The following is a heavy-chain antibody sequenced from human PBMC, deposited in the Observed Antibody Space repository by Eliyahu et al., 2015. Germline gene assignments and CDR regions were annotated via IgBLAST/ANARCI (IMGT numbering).Heavy chain of an antibody. V-gene: IGHV4-59*01. CDR2: IYYSGST. CDR3: ARVLHGDYVCDY. J-gene: IGHJ4*02. Sequence: QVQLQESGPGLVKPSETLSLTCTVSGGSISSYYWSWIRQPPGKGLEWIEYIYYSGSTNYNPSLKSRVTISVDTSKNQFSLKLSSVTAADTAVYYCARVLHGDYVCDYWGQGTLVTVSS. D-gene: IGHD4-17*01. CDR1: GGSISSYY.